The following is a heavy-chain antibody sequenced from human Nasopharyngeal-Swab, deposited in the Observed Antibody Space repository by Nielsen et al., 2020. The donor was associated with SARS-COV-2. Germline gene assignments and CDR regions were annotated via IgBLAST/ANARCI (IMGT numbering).Heavy chain of an antibody. D-gene: IGHD1-26*01. CDR3: ARGGLLWDAFDI. V-gene: IGHV3-30*04. Sequence: GGSVRLSCAASGFTFSSYAMHWVRQAPGKGLEWVAVISYDGSNKYYADSVKGRFTISRDNSKNTLYLQMNSLRAEDTAVYYCARGGLLWDAFDIWGQGTMVTVSS. J-gene: IGHJ3*02. CDR2: ISYDGSNK. CDR1: GFTFSSYA.